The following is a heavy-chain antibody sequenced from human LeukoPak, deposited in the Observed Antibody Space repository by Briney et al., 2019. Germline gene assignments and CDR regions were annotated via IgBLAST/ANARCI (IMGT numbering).Heavy chain of an antibody. CDR1: GYTFTSYG. D-gene: IGHD4-23*01. J-gene: IGHJ4*02. CDR3: ARVDYGGNYLDY. Sequence: ASVKVSCKASGYTFTSYGINWVRQAPGQGLEWMGWISGYNGDTTYAQKLQGRVTMTTDTSTRTAYMELRSLRSDDAAVYYCARVDYGGNYLDYWGQGTLVTVSS. CDR2: ISGYNGDT. V-gene: IGHV1-18*01.